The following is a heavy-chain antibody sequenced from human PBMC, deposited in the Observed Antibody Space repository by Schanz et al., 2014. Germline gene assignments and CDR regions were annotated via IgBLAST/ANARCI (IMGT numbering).Heavy chain of an antibody. CDR3: TADLWFGAVWGVW. CDR2: IKSKTDGGTR. J-gene: IGHJ4*02. D-gene: IGHD3-10*01. CDR1: GFTLNNAW. Sequence: EVQLVESGGGLVKPGGSLRLSCATSGFTLNNAWMNWVRQAPGKGLQWVARIKSKTDGGTRDYAAPVKGRFTISTDDSKNTLYLKMNSLQTEDPPVYYCTADLWFGAVWGVWWGQGTLVTVSS. V-gene: IGHV3-15*01.